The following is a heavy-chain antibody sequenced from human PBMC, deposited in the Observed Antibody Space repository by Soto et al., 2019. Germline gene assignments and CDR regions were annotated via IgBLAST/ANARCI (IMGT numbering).Heavy chain of an antibody. CDR1: GGSINSGDYY. CDR2: IYYSGST. Sequence: QVQLQESGPGLVKPSQTLSLTCTVSGGSINSGDYYWSWIRQPPGKGLEWIGYIYYSGSTYYNPSPKGPVTISVDPSMNQFPLKLSPVTAADTAVEYLAREGGIDWYFDLWGRGTLVTVSS. J-gene: IGHJ2*01. V-gene: IGHV4-30-4*01. D-gene: IGHD3-16*01. CDR3: AREGGIDWYFDL.